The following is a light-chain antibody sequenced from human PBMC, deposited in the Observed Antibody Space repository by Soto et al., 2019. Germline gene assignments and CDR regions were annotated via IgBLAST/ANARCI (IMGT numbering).Light chain of an antibody. V-gene: IGKV3-20*01. J-gene: IGKJ4*01. CDR1: HSVMSRY. CDR3: QQDCKLPVT. CDR2: GAS. Sequence: EIVLTQSPGTLSLSPGEVATLACMASHSVMSRYIAWYQQRPGQSPRLLIYGASNRATGSPDRISGSGSGTEFTLTISRLEPEDFALYYCQQDCKLPVTVGGGTKVEI.